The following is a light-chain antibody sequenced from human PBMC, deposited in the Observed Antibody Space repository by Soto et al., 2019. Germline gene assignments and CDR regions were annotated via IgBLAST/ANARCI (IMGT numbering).Light chain of an antibody. J-gene: IGLJ1*01. V-gene: IGLV2-14*01. CDR1: SSDVGGYNY. CDR3: SSYTTSNTRQIV. Sequence: QSVLTQPASVSGSPGESITISCPGTSSDVGGYNYVSWYQQHPGKAPKFMIYDVSNRPSGVSNRFSGSKSGNTASLTISGLQAEDEADYYCSSYTTSNTRQIVFGTGTKV. CDR2: DVS.